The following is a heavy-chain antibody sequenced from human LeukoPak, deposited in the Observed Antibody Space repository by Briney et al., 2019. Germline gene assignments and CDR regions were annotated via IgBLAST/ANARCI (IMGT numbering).Heavy chain of an antibody. CDR3: ARGLKVRGVPTFFY. V-gene: IGHV1-8*01. D-gene: IGHD3-10*01. CDR1: GYTFTSYD. Sequence: GASAKVSCKASGYTFTSYDINWVRQATGQVLGWMGWMNPNSGNTGYAQKFQGRVTMTRNTSISTAYMELSSLRSEDTTVYYCARGLKVRGVPTFFYWGQGTLVTVSS. J-gene: IGHJ4*02. CDR2: MNPNSGNT.